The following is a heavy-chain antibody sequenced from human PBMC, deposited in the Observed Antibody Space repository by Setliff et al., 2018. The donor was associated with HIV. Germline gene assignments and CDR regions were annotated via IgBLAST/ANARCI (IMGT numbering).Heavy chain of an antibody. V-gene: IGHV1-69*02. CDR1: RSTFNSYT. CDR2: IIPILGVA. J-gene: IGHJ6*03. D-gene: IGHD3-3*01. CDR3: VRGVQSPPHYSYYYMDV. Sequence: SVKVSCKASRSTFNSYTINWVRQAPGQGLDWMGRIIPILGVANYAQRFQGKVTIIADKSTSTAYMELTSLRFDDAAMYYCVRGVQSPPHYSYYYMDVWGEGTMVTVSS.